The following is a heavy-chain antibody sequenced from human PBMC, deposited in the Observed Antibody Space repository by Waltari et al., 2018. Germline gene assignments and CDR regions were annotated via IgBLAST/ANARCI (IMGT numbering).Heavy chain of an antibody. D-gene: IGHD1-1*01. Sequence: QVQLQQSGPGLVKPSETLSLTCTVSGYSISNVYYWGWIRQPPGKGLEWIGSIHHSGSAYDNPSLNSRVTISLETSKNQFSLKLTSVAATDTAIYYCARQPIEGNLPDWFDPWGQGTLVTVSS. CDR1: GYSISNVYY. V-gene: IGHV4-38-2*02. J-gene: IGHJ5*02. CDR3: ARQPIEGNLPDWFDP. CDR2: IHHSGSA.